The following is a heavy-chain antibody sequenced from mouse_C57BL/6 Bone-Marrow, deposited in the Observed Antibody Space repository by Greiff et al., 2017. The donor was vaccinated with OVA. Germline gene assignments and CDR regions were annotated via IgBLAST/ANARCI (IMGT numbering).Heavy chain of an antibody. V-gene: IGHV1-9*01. J-gene: IGHJ2*01. CDR2: ILPGSGSD. CDR1: GYTFSGYW. Sequence: QVQLQQSGAELMKPGASVKLSCKATGYTFSGYWIEWVKQRPGHGLEWIGEILPGSGSDNYNEKFKGQATFTVDTSSNTAYMQHSSLTTEDSAIYYCEQRWLLQDFDYWGQGTTLTVSS. CDR3: EQRWLLQDFDY. D-gene: IGHD2-3*01.